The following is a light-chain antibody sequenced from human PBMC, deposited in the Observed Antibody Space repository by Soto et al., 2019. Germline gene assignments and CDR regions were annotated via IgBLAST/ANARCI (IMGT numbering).Light chain of an antibody. CDR2: GAS. CDR1: QSVSSRY. V-gene: IGKV3-20*01. J-gene: IGKJ1*01. Sequence: EIVLTQSPGTLSLSPGERSTLSCRASQSVSSRYVAWYQQKPGQAPRLLIYGASSRATGIPDRFSGSGSGTDFTLTISSLEPEDAAVFYCQQYGKTPWTFGQGTKVEIK. CDR3: QQYGKTPWT.